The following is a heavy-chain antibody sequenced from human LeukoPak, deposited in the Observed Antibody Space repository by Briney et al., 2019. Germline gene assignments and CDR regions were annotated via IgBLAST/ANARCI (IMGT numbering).Heavy chain of an antibody. D-gene: IGHD2-2*01. J-gene: IGHJ6*02. V-gene: IGHV3-30-3*01. CDR1: GFTFSSYA. CDR2: ISYDGSNK. CDR3: ARDLGYCSSTSCSLYGMDV. Sequence: GGSLRLSCAASGFTFSSYAMHWVRQAPGKGLEWVAVISYDGSNKYYADSVKGRFTISRDNSKNTLYLQMNSLRAEDTAVYYCARDLGYCSSTSCSLYGMDVWGQGATVTVSS.